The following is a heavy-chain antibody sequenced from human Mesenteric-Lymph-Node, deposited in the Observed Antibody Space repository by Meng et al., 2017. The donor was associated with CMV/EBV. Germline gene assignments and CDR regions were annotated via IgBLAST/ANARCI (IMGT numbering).Heavy chain of an antibody. Sequence: ASVKVSCKASGYTFTGYYIHWVRQAPGQGLEWMGWINPNSGGTNYAQKFEGMVTMTRDTSTSTAYMELSRLRSADTAVYFCARGATKGFDFWGQGTLVTVSS. V-gene: IGHV1-2*02. CDR2: INPNSGGT. J-gene: IGHJ4*02. CDR1: GYTFTGYY. CDR3: ARGATKGFDF. D-gene: IGHD1-26*01.